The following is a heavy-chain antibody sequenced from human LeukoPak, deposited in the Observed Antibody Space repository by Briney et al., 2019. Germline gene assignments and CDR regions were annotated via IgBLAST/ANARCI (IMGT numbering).Heavy chain of an antibody. J-gene: IGHJ4*02. CDR1: GFTFSSYA. Sequence: GGSLRLSCAASGFTFSSYAMSWVRQAPGKGLEWVSYISSSGSTIYYADSVKGRFTISRDNAKNSLYLQMNSLRAEDTAVYYCARDYYDSGGYYFGLFDYWGQGTLVTVSS. CDR3: ARDYYDSGGYYFGLFDY. D-gene: IGHD3-22*01. V-gene: IGHV3-48*03. CDR2: ISSSGSTI.